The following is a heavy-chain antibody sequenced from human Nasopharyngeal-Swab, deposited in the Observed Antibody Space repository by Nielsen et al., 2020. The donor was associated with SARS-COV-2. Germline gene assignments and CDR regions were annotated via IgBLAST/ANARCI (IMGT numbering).Heavy chain of an antibody. J-gene: IGHJ3*02. D-gene: IGHD2-2*01. Sequence: ASVKVSCKASGCTFTTYAMNWVRQAPGQGLEWMGWISAYNGNTNYAQNLQGRVTMTTDTSTSTAYMELRSLRSDDTAVYYCARVVPRGAFDIWGQGTMVTVSS. CDR1: GCTFTTYA. CDR2: ISAYNGNT. CDR3: ARVVPRGAFDI. V-gene: IGHV1-18*01.